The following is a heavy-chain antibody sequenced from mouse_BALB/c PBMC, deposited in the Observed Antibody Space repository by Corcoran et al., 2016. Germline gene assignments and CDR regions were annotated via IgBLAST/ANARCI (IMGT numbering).Heavy chain of an antibody. Sequence: EVQPQQSGPELVKPGASVKMSCKASGYTFTSYVMHWVKQKPGQGLEWIGDINPYNDGTKYNEKFKGKATLTSDKSSSTAYMGLSSLTSEDSAVYYCFNSWFAYWGQGTLVTVSA. V-gene: IGHV1S136*01. D-gene: IGHD1-3*01. CDR1: GYTFTSYV. CDR3: FNSWFAY. J-gene: IGHJ3*01. CDR2: INPYNDGT.